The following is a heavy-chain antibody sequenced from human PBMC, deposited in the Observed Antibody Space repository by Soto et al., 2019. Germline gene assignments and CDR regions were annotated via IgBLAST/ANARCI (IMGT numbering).Heavy chain of an antibody. CDR1: GFTLNNYS. Sequence: EVQLVESGGGLVQPGGSLRLSCAASGFTLNNYSMIWVRQAPGKGLEWVSYISSSSSTIYYADSVKGRFTISRDNAKNSLFLQMNSLRAEDTAVYYCAMDVTRITSKPSRGQGTLVTVSS. V-gene: IGHV3-48*01. CDR3: AMDVTRITSKPS. CDR2: ISSSSSTI. J-gene: IGHJ4*02. D-gene: IGHD3-10*01.